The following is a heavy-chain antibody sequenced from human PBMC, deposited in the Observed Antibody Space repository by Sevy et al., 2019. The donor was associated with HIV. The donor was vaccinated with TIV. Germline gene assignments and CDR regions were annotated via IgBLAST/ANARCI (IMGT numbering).Heavy chain of an antibody. D-gene: IGHD4-17*01. CDR2: IWYDGSNK. J-gene: IGHJ4*02. Sequence: GGSLRLSCAASGFTFSSYGMHWVRQAPGKGLEWVAVIWYDGSNKYYADSVKGRFTISRDNSKNTLYLQMNSLRAEDTAVYYCARDPHRDYGDSFVYWGQGTLVTVSS. CDR1: GFTFSSYG. CDR3: ARDPHRDYGDSFVY. V-gene: IGHV3-33*01.